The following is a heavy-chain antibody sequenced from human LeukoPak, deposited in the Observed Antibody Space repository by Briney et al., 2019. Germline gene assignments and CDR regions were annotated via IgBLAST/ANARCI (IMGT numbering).Heavy chain of an antibody. D-gene: IGHD6-6*01. V-gene: IGHV3-21*01. J-gene: IGHJ4*02. CDR3: ARNQRRSSSNFDY. Sequence: GGSLRLSCAASGFTFSIYGMNWVRQAPGKGLEWVSSISSSSYIYYADSLKGRFTVSRDNAKNSLFLQMHSLRAEDTAVYYCARNQRRSSSNFDYWGQGTLVTVSS. CDR2: ISSSSYI. CDR1: GFTFSIYG.